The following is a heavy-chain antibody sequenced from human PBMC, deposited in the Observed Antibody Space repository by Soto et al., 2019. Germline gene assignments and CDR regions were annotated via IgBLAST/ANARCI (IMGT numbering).Heavy chain of an antibody. Sequence: DAQMLESGGGLVQPGESLRLSCAASDFTFRMFAMSWVRQAPGKGLEWVSAISGSGGSTYYADSVKGRFTISRDNSKNTLYLQMNSLRAEDTAVYYCAKEGTTAYDAFDIWGQGTMVTVSS. CDR2: ISGSGGST. J-gene: IGHJ3*02. CDR1: DFTFRMFA. V-gene: IGHV3-23*01. D-gene: IGHD4-17*01. CDR3: AKEGTTAYDAFDI.